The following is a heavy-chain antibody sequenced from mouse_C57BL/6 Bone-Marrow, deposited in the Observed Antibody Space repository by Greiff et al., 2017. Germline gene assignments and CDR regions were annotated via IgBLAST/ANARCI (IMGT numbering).Heavy chain of an antibody. J-gene: IGHJ4*01. CDR1: GYTFTSYG. Sequence: VQLQQSGAELARPGASVKLSCKASGYTFTSYGISWVKQRTGQGLEWIGEIYPRSGNTYYNEKFKGKATLTADKSSSTAYMELRSLTSEDSAVYFCARCRITTVVADAMDYWGQGTSVTVSS. CDR2: IYPRSGNT. D-gene: IGHD1-1*01. CDR3: ARCRITTVVADAMDY. V-gene: IGHV1-81*01.